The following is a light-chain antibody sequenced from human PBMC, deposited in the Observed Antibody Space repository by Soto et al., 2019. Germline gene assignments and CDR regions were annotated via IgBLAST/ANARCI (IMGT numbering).Light chain of an antibody. CDR2: DVS. V-gene: IGLV2-14*01. CDR1: SSDVGGYNY. J-gene: IGLJ1*01. CDR3: SSYTSSSTLDV. Sequence: QSALTQPASVSGAPGQSITISCTGTSSDVGGYNYVSWYQQHPGKAPKLMIYDVSNRPSGVSNRFYGSKSGNTASLTISGLQAEEEADYYCSSYTSSSTLDVFGTGTKLTVL.